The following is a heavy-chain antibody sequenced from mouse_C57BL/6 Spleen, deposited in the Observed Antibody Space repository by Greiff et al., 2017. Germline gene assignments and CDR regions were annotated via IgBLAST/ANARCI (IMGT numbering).Heavy chain of an antibody. CDR1: GFSLTSYG. J-gene: IGHJ3*01. CDR2: IWSDGST. V-gene: IGHV2-6-1*01. CDR3: ARHGGLRRESWFAY. D-gene: IGHD2-4*01. Sequence: VKLKESGPGLVAPSQSLSITCTVSGFSLTSYGVHWVRQPPGKGLEWLVVIWSDGSTTYNSALKSRLSISKDNSKSQVFLKMNSLQTDDTAMYYCARHGGLRRESWFAYWGQGTLVTVSA.